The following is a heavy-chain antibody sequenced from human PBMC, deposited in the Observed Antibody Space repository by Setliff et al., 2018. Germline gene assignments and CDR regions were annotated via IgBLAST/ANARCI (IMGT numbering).Heavy chain of an antibody. D-gene: IGHD3-10*01. CDR3: ARDRRDYIGSGSSEIDYYYYYYMDV. V-gene: IGHV4-4*08. CDR1: GGSINNYY. J-gene: IGHJ6*03. Sequence: SETLSLTCTVSGGSINNYYWSWIRQSPGKGLEWIGYIDTSGSTDYNPSLKSRVTISVDTSKNQLSLKLSSVTAADTAVYYCARDRRDYIGSGSSEIDYYYYYYMDVWGKGTTVTVSS. CDR2: IDTSGST.